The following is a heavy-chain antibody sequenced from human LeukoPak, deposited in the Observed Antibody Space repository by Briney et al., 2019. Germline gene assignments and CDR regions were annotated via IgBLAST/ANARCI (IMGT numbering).Heavy chain of an antibody. V-gene: IGHV1-46*01. D-gene: IGHD6-19*01. CDR1: GYTFTIHY. CDR3: ARDSSYWSLDC. Sequence: GASVKVSCKASGYTFTIHYIQWVPQAPGQGLEWMGTISPSGGTTTYAQKFQGRVTMTGDTSTNTVYMELYSLRSEDTAVFFCARDSSYWSLDCWGQGTLVTVSS. J-gene: IGHJ4*02. CDR2: ISPSGGTT.